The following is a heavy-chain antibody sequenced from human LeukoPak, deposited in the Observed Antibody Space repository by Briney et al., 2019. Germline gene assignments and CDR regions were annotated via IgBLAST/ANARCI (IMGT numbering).Heavy chain of an antibody. V-gene: IGHV4-59*01. Sequence: SETLSLTCPVSGGSISSYYWSWIRQPPGKGLEWIGYIYYSGSTNYNPSLKSRVTISVDTSKNQFSLKLSSVTAVDTAVYYCARGSIAVAGDDLDYWGQGTLVTVSS. CDR2: IYYSGST. J-gene: IGHJ4*02. CDR1: GGSISSYY. CDR3: ARGSIAVAGDDLDY. D-gene: IGHD6-19*01.